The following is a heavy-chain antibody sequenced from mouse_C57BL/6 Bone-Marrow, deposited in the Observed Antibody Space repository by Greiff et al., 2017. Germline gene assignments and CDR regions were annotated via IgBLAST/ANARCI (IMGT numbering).Heavy chain of an antibody. D-gene: IGHD1-1*01. J-gene: IGHJ1*03. Sequence: QVQLQQPGAELVKPGASVKLSCKASGYTFTSYWMQWVKQRPGQGLEWIGEIDPSDSYTNYNQKFKGKATLNVDTSSSTAYMQLSSLTSEDSAVYYCARGAVVHWYFDVWGTGTTVTVSS. V-gene: IGHV1-50*01. CDR1: GYTFTSYW. CDR2: IDPSDSYT. CDR3: ARGAVVHWYFDV.